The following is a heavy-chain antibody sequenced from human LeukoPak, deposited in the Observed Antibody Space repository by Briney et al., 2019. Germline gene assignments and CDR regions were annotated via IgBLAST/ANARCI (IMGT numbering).Heavy chain of an antibody. V-gene: IGHV4-4*07. J-gene: IGHJ4*02. CDR3: ARGTVTTLFDY. Sequence: SETLSLTCFVTGGSISYYYWSWIRQPAGRGLEWIGRLYTSGSTDYNPSLKSRVTMSVDTSKNQFSLKLRSVTAADTAVYYCARGTVTTLFDYWGQGTLVTVSS. CDR1: GGSISYYY. CDR2: LYTSGST. D-gene: IGHD4-17*01.